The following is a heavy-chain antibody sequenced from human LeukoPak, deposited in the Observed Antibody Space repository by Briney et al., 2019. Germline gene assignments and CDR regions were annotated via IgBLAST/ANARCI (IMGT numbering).Heavy chain of an antibody. J-gene: IGHJ4*02. D-gene: IGHD6-6*01. CDR2: IIPIFGTA. CDR1: GGTFSSYA. CDR3: ARTSSIAARHEIDY. V-gene: IGHV1-69*13. Sequence: SVKVSCKASGGTFSSYAISWVRQAPGQGLEWMGGIIPIFGTANYVQKFQGRVTITADESTSTAYMELSSLRSEDTAVYYCARTSSIAARHEIDYWGQGTLVTVSS.